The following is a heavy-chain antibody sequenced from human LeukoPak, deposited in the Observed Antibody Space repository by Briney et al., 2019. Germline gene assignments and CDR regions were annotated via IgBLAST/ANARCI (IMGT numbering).Heavy chain of an antibody. CDR1: GGSISSSSYY. CDR2: IYYSGST. V-gene: IGHV4-39*01. Sequence: SETLSLTCTVSGGSISSSSYYWGWIRRPPGKGLEWIGSIYYSGSTYYNPSLKSRVTISVDTSKNQFSLKLSSVTAADTAVYYCARQLGYCSGTSCYADKVDYWGQGTLVTVSS. CDR3: ARQLGYCSGTSCYADKVDY. J-gene: IGHJ4*02. D-gene: IGHD2-2*01.